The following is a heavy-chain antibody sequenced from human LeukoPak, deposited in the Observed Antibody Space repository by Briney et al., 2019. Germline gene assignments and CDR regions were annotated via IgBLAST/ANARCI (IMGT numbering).Heavy chain of an antibody. CDR3: ARDYYDSSGYWDY. J-gene: IGHJ4*02. D-gene: IGHD3-22*01. CDR2: INPNSGGT. CDR1: GYTFTGYY. V-gene: IGHV1-2*02. Sequence: ASVKVSCKASGYTFTGYYMHWVRQAPGQGLEWMGWINPNSGGTNYVQKFQGRVTMTRDTSISTAYTELSRLRSDDTAVYYCARDYYDSSGYWDYWGQGTLVTVSS.